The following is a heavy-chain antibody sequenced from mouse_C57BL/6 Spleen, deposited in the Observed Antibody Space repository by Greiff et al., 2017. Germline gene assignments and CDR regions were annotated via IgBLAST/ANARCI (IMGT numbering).Heavy chain of an antibody. D-gene: IGHD2-1*01. CDR1: GYAFSSYW. Sequence: QVQLQQSGAELVKPGASVKISCKASGYAFSSYWMNWVKQRPGKGLEWIGQIYPGDGDTNYNGKFKGKATLTADKSSSTAYMQLSSLTSEDSAVYFCARSGNYGNAWFAYWGQGTLVTVSA. CDR2: IYPGDGDT. CDR3: ARSGNYGNAWFAY. J-gene: IGHJ3*01. V-gene: IGHV1-80*01.